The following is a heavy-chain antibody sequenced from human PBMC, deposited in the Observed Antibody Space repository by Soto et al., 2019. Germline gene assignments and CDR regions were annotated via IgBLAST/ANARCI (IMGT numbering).Heavy chain of an antibody. CDR3: ARGEDIVVVVSHYFDY. CDR2: IWYDGSNK. Sequence: QVQLVESGGGVVQPGRSLRLSCAASGFTFSSYGMHWVRQAPGKGLEWVAVIWYDGSNKYYADSVKGRFTISRDKSKNTIQLQMNSVKAEDTAVYYCARGEDIVVVVSHYFDYWGQGMLVTVSS. J-gene: IGHJ4*02. CDR1: GFTFSSYG. V-gene: IGHV3-33*01. D-gene: IGHD2-15*01.